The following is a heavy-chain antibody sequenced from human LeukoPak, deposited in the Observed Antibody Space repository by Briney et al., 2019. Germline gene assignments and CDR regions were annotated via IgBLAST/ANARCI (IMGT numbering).Heavy chain of an antibody. Sequence: GGSLRLSCAASGFTFSSYAMHWVRQAPGKGLEWVAVISYDGSNKYYADSVKGRFTISRDNSKNTLYLQMNSLRAEDTAVYYCARGGISRSHYYMDVWGKGTTVTISS. CDR1: GFTFSSYA. D-gene: IGHD2-15*01. V-gene: IGHV3-30*04. CDR3: ARGGISRSHYYMDV. J-gene: IGHJ6*03. CDR2: ISYDGSNK.